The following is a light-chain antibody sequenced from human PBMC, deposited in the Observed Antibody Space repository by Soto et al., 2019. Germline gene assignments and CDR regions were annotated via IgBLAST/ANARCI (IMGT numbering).Light chain of an antibody. Sequence: DIPLTQSPSFVSASVGERVTITCRSSQDIGRYLAWDQQKPGEAPKLLIYAASTLQNGVPSRFSGRGSGTEFTFTISYLMPEDFATYDCQHLYRYSSFGQGARLVTK. CDR2: AAS. CDR1: QDIGRY. CDR3: QHLYRYSS. V-gene: IGKV1-9*01. J-gene: IGKJ5*01.